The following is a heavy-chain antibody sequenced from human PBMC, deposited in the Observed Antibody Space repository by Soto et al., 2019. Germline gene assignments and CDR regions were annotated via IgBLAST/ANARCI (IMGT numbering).Heavy chain of an antibody. CDR1: GFTFDDYT. CDR2: ISWDGGST. CDR3: AKDITPLVNYYDSSGYYQGDLFDY. V-gene: IGHV3-43*01. J-gene: IGHJ4*02. D-gene: IGHD3-22*01. Sequence: GGSLRLSCAASGFTFDDYTMHWVRQAPGKGLEWVSLISWDGGSTYYADSVKGRFTISRDNSKNSLYLQMNSLRTEDTALYYCAKDITPLVNYYDSSGYYQGDLFDYWGQGTLVTVSS.